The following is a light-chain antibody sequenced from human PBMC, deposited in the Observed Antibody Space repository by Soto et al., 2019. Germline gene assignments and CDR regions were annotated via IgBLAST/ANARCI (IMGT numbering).Light chain of an antibody. V-gene: IGKV3-20*01. CDR2: GAS. CDR1: QSVSSNY. J-gene: IGKJ1*01. CDR3: QQYGSSGRT. Sequence: EIVLKQSPGTLSLSPGERATLSCRTSQSVSSNYLAWYQQKPGQAPRLLIYGASSRATGIPDRFSGSGSGTDFTLTISRLEPEDFAVYYCQQYGSSGRTFGQGTKVDIK.